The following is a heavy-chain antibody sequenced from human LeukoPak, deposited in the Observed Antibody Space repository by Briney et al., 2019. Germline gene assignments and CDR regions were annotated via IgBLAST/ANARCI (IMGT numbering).Heavy chain of an antibody. J-gene: IGHJ4*02. CDR1: GFTFSNYG. CDR2: ISYDGSEK. CDR3: ARAPEGLRILSADY. Sequence: GGSLRLSCAVSGFTFSNYGMYWVRQAPGKGLEWVAVISYDGSEKYYADSVKGRFTTSRDNSNNTLSVQMNSLRPEDTAVYYCARAPEGLRILSADYWGQGVLVTVSS. D-gene: IGHD2/OR15-2a*01. V-gene: IGHV3-30*03.